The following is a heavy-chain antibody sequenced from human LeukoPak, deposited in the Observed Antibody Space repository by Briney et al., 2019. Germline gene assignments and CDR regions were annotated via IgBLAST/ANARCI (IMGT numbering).Heavy chain of an antibody. Sequence: GGSLRLSCAASGFTFSTYTMYWVRHPPGKRLEWVSIIGSSGGGIHYADSVKGRFTISRDNSKNALYLQMNSLRVEDTAVYYCAGRPTGYSSGYIHWGQGTLVTVSS. CDR1: GFTFSTYT. V-gene: IGHV3-23*01. J-gene: IGHJ4*02. CDR3: AGRPTGYSSGYIH. D-gene: IGHD5-18*01. CDR2: IGSSGGGI.